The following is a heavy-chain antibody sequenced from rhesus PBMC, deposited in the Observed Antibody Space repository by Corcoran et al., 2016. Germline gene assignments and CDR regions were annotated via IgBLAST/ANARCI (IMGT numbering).Heavy chain of an antibody. D-gene: IGHD3-3*01. CDR1: GGSISRRNW. CDR2: IYGSGGST. J-gene: IGHJ4*01. V-gene: IGHV4-93*02. Sequence: QVQLQESGPAVVKPSETLSLTCAVSGGSISRRNWWSWIRQSPGTGLEGLGGIYGSGGSTDYNPSLKSRVTISIDTSKNQFSLKLSSVTAADTAVYYCARQEIRITIFGVVNKPFDYWGQGVLVTVSS. CDR3: ARQEIRITIFGVVNKPFDY.